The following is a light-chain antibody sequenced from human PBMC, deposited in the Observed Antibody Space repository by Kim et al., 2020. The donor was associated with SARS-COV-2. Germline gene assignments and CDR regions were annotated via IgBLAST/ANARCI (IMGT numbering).Light chain of an antibody. CDR1: QSLLHSNGYNY. J-gene: IGKJ4*01. Sequence: DIVMTQSPLSLPVTPGEPASISYRSSQSLLHSNGYNYLDWYLQKPGQSPQLLIYLGSNRASGVPDRFSGSGSGTDFTLKISRVEAEDVGVYYCMQALQTPPTFGGGTKLEI. CDR2: LGS. V-gene: IGKV2-28*01. CDR3: MQALQTPPT.